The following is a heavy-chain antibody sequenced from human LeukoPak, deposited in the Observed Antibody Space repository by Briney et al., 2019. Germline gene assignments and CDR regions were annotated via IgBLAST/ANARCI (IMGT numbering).Heavy chain of an antibody. V-gene: IGHV4-59*08. CDR3: ARLYYYGSGSES. D-gene: IGHD3-10*01. J-gene: IGHJ5*02. CDR2: IYYSGST. CDR1: GGSISSYY. Sequence: SETLSLTCTVSGGSISSYYWSWIRQPPGKGLEWIGYIYYSGSTNYNPSLKSRVTISVDTSKNQFSLKLSSVTAADTAVYYCARLYYYGSGSESWGQGTLVTVSS.